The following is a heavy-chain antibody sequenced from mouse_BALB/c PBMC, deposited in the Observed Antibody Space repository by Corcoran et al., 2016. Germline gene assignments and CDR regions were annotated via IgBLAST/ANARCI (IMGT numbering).Heavy chain of an antibody. Sequence: QVNLKESGPGIFQQSQTLSLTCSFSGISLSTSGMGVGWIRPPSGKGLEWLAHIWWDDVKRYNPALKSRLTLSMDTSSSQVFLKIASVDTADTATCYCARSYAYFDYWGQGTTLTVSS. J-gene: IGHJ2*01. CDR2: IWWDDVK. V-gene: IGHV8-8*01. CDR3: ARSYAYFDY. CDR1: GISLSTSGMG. D-gene: IGHD1-1*02.